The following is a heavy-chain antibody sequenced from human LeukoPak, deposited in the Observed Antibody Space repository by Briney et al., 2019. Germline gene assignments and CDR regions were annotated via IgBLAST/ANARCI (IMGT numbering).Heavy chain of an antibody. CDR2: IYSGGST. Sequence: GGSLRLSCAASGFTVSSNYMSWVRQAPGKGLEWVSVIYSGGSTYYADSVKGRFTISRHNSKNTLYLQMNSLRAEDTAVYYCARGTGDGYNKLGAFDIWGQGTMVTVSS. D-gene: IGHD5-24*01. J-gene: IGHJ3*02. CDR1: GFTVSSNY. V-gene: IGHV3-53*04. CDR3: ARGTGDGYNKLGAFDI.